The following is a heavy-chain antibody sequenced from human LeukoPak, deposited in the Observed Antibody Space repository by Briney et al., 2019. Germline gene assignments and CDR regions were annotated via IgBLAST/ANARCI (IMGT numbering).Heavy chain of an antibody. CDR2: IYYSGST. J-gene: IGHJ4*02. D-gene: IGHD3-16*02. V-gene: IGHV4-59*01. CDR1: GGSISSYY. Sequence: SETLSLTCTVSGGSISSYYWSWIRQPPGKGLEWIAYIYYSGSTNYNPSLKSRVTISVDTSKNQFSLKLSSVTAADTAVYYCARYVWGSYPTFEDYWGQGTLVSVSS. CDR3: ARYVWGSYPTFEDY.